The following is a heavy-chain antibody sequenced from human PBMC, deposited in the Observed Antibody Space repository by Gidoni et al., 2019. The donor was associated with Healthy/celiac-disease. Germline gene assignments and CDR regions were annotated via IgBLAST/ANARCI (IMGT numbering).Heavy chain of an antibody. CDR3: ARDHMVRGDNLGGYYYYGMDV. D-gene: IGHD3-10*01. CDR2: IKQDGSEK. CDR1: GFTFGSNW. J-gene: IGHJ6*02. V-gene: IGHV3-7*01. Sequence: EVQLVESGGGLVQPGGSLRLSCAASGFTFGSNWLSWVRQAPGKGLEGVANIKQDGSEKYYVDSVKGRFTISRDNAKNSLYLQMNSLRAEDTAVYYCARDHMVRGDNLGGYYYYGMDVWGQGTTVTVSS.